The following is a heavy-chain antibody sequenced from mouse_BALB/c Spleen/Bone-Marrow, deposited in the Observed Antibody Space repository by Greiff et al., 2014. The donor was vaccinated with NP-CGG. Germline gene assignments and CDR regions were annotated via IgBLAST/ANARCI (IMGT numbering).Heavy chain of an antibody. J-gene: IGHJ4*01. D-gene: IGHD2-4*01. CDR3: ARAITDAMDY. CDR1: GYAFTNYL. CDR2: INSGSGGT. Sequence: QVQLKESGAELVRPGTSVKVSCKGSGYAFTNYLIEWVKQRPGQGLEWIGVINSGSGGTKYNEKFKGKATLTADKSSSTAYMQLSSLTSDDSAVYFCARAITDAMDYWGQRTSVTVSS. V-gene: IGHV1-54*01.